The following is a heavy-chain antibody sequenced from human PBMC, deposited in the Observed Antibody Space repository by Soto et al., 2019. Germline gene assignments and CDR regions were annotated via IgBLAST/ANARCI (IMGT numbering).Heavy chain of an antibody. D-gene: IGHD2-2*01. CDR3: AREIPAAIFIPDY. CDR1: GFTFSSYS. V-gene: IGHV3-48*01. Sequence: GGSLRLSCAASGFTFSSYSMNWVRQAPGKGLEWVSYISSSSSTIYYADSVKGRFTISRDNAKNSLYLQMNSLRAEDTAVYYCAREIPAAIFIPDYWGQGTLVTVSS. CDR2: ISSSSSTI. J-gene: IGHJ4*02.